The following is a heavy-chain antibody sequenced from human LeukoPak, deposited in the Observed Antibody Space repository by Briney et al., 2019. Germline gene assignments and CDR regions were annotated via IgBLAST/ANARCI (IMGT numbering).Heavy chain of an antibody. V-gene: IGHV1-69*06. CDR3: AGRTAAQDYYMDV. J-gene: IGHJ6*03. CDR2: IIPIFGTA. D-gene: IGHD5-18*01. Sequence: ASVKVSCKASGGTFSSYAISWVRQAPGQGLEWMGGIIPIFGTANYAQKFQGRVTITADKSTSTAYMELSSLRSEDTAIYYCAGRTAAQDYYMDVWGEGTTVTISS. CDR1: GGTFSSYA.